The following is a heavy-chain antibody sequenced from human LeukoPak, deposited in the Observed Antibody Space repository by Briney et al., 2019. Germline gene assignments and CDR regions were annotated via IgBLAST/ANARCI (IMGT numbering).Heavy chain of an antibody. J-gene: IGHJ4*02. CDR1: GFTFSDYY. Sequence: GGSLRLSCAASGFTFSDYYMNWIRQAPGKGLEWVSYISYTNSADSVKGRFTISRDNARNSLYLQMNSLRAEDTAVYYCARDQYSYAHAAHWGQGTLVTVSS. D-gene: IGHD5-18*01. CDR3: ARDQYSYAHAAH. V-gene: IGHV3-11*06. CDR2: ISYT.